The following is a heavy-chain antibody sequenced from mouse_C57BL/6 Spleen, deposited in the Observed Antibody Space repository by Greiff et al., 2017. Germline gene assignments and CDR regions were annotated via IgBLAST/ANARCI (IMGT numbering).Heavy chain of an antibody. CDR1: GFTFSSYA. V-gene: IGHV5-9-1*02. J-gene: IGHJ4*01. Sequence: EVKLQESGEGLVKPGGSLKLSCAASGFTFSSYAMSWVRQTPEKRLEWVAYISSGGDYIYYADTVKGRFTISRDNARNTLYLQMSSLKSEDTAMYYCTRGYYGSSPYYYAMDYWGQGTSVTVSS. CDR2: ISSGGDYI. D-gene: IGHD1-1*01. CDR3: TRGYYGSSPYYYAMDY.